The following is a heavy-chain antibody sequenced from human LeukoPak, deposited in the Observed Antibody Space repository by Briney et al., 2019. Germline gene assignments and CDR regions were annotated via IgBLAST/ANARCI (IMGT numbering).Heavy chain of an antibody. V-gene: IGHV3-23*01. CDR1: GFTFSSFP. Sequence: PGGSLRLSCAASGFTFSSFPMSWVRQAPGKGLEWVSAISGSGGSTYYADSVKGRFTISRDNSKNTLYLQMNSLRAEDTAVYYCTTDSSGGSGSYSVYWGQGTLVTVSS. CDR2: ISGSGGST. J-gene: IGHJ4*02. CDR3: TTDSSGGSGSYSVY. D-gene: IGHD3-10*01.